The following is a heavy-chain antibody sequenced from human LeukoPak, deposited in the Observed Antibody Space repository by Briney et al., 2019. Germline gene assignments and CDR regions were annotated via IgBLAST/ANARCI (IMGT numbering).Heavy chain of an antibody. CDR3: AREGDYYDSSGYYYVYFDY. Sequence: ASVKVSCKVSGYTLTELSMHWVRQAPGQGLEWMGWINPNSGGTNYAQKFQGRVTMTRDTSISTAYMELSRLRSDDTAVYYCAREGDYYDSSGYYYVYFDYWGQGTLVTVSS. CDR1: GYTLTELS. D-gene: IGHD3-22*01. V-gene: IGHV1-2*02. CDR2: INPNSGGT. J-gene: IGHJ4*02.